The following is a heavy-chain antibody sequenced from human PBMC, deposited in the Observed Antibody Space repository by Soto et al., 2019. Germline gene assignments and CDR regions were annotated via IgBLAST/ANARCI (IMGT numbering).Heavy chain of an antibody. CDR1: GFTFSSYV. CDR3: ASGDTATPFYYYYGMDV. CDR2: ISYDGSNK. Sequence: GGSLRLSCAASGFTFSSYVMHWVRQAPGKGLEWVAVISYDGSNKYYADSVKGRFTISRDSSKNTLYLQMNSLRAEDTAVYYCASGDTATPFYYYYGMDVWGQGTTVTVSS. V-gene: IGHV3-30-3*01. J-gene: IGHJ6*02. D-gene: IGHD5-18*01.